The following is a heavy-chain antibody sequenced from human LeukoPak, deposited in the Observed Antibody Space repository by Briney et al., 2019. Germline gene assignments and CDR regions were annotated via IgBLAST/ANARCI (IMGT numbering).Heavy chain of an antibody. CDR3: ARDYYGSKSSSFDP. D-gene: IGHD3-10*01. J-gene: IGHJ5*02. CDR2: INPNSGGT. Sequence: ASVKVSCKASGYTFTGYYMHWVRQAPGQGLEWMGWINPNSGGTNYAQKFQGRVTMTRDTSISTAYMELSRLRSDDTAVYYCARDYYGSKSSSFDPWGQGNLVTVSS. CDR1: GYTFTGYY. V-gene: IGHV1-2*02.